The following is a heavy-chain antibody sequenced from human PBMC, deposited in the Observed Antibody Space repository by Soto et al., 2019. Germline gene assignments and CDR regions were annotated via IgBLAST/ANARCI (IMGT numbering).Heavy chain of an antibody. CDR2: IYYTGST. Sequence: PSETLSLTCTVSGGSISSYYWSWIRQSPGKGLEWIGYIYYTGSTNYNSSLQSRVTISVDTSKNQVSLKLSSVTAADTAVYYCARRGHNGDDAFDIWGQGTKVTVSS. V-gene: IGHV4-59*01. J-gene: IGHJ3*02. CDR3: ARRGHNGDDAFDI. D-gene: IGHD7-27*01. CDR1: GGSISSYY.